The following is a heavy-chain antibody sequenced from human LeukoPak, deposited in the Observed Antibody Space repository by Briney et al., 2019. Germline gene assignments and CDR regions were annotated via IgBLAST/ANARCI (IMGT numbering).Heavy chain of an antibody. CDR1: GYTFTSYY. J-gene: IGHJ5*02. CDR2: INPSGGST. V-gene: IGHV1-46*01. D-gene: IGHD1-26*01. Sequence: ASVKVSCKASGYTFTSYYMHWVRQAPGQGLEWMGIINPSGGSTSYAQKFQGRVTMTRDTSISTAYMELSRLRSDDTAVYYCARGDSGAWFDPWGQGTLVTVSS. CDR3: ARGDSGAWFDP.